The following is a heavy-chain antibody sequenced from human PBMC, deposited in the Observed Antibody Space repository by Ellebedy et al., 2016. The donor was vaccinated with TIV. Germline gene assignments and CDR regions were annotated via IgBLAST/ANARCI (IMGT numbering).Heavy chain of an antibody. CDR2: MDSDGGTT. V-gene: IGHV3-74*01. J-gene: IGHJ4*02. Sequence: GESLKISCAASGFTFSSYWMHWVRQAPGKGLVWVSRMDSDGGTTDYADSVKGRFTISRDNAKNTLYLQMDSLRAEDTAVYYCARAGSYLSEAVFYWGQGTLVTVSS. CDR1: GFTFSSYW. CDR3: ARAGSYLSEAVFY. D-gene: IGHD3-10*01.